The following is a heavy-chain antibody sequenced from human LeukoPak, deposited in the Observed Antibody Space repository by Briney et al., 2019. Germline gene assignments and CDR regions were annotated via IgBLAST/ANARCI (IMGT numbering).Heavy chain of an antibody. CDR1: GFTFDDYA. CDR3: AKDMQEVTMVRGVIKPRIDY. CDR2: ISWNSGSI. D-gene: IGHD3-10*01. Sequence: PGGSLRLSCAASGFTFDDYAMHWVRQAPGKGLEWVSGISWNSGSIGYADSVKGRFTISRDNAKNSLYLQMNGLRAEDTALYYCAKDMQEVTMVRGVIKPRIDYWGQGTLVTVSS. V-gene: IGHV3-9*01. J-gene: IGHJ4*02.